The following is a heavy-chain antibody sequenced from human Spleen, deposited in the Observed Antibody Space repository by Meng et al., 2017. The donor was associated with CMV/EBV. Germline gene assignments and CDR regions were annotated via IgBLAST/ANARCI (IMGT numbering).Heavy chain of an antibody. CDR2: INPNSGGT. CDR3: ARDRRRWELGVRPGQPAY. CDR1: GYTFTGYY. V-gene: IGHV1-2*02. J-gene: IGHJ4*02. Sequence: ASVKVSCKASGYTFTGYYMHWVRQAPGQGLEWMGWINPNSGGTNYAQKFQGRVTMTRDTSISTAYMELSRLRSDDTAVYYCARDRRRWELGVRPGQPAYWGQGTLVTVSS. D-gene: IGHD1-26*01.